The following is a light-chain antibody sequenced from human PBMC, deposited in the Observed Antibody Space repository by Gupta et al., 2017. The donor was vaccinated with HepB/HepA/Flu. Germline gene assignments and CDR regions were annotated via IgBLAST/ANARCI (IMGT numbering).Light chain of an antibody. CDR3: QAWDSGTYVV. J-gene: IGLJ2*01. CDR2: QDT. Sequence: SYELPQPPSVSVSPGQTASITCSGDKLGDKYVCWYQQRPGKSPVLVIYQDTMRPSGIPERFSGSNSGNTATLTISGTQAMDEADYYCQAWDSGTYVVFGGGTKLTVL. CDR1: KLGDKY. V-gene: IGLV3-1*01.